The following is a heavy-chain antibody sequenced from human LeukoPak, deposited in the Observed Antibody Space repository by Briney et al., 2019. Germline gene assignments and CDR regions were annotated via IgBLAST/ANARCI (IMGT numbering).Heavy chain of an antibody. J-gene: IGHJ4*02. CDR1: GGSISNGTSY. Sequence: TLSLTRTVSGGSISNGTSYWTWIRQPAGKSLEWLGRIYSSGSTNYNPSLKSRVTISADTSKNQFSLTLTSVTAADTAVYYCARHSYYGSGSYYRTQRRQYYFDYWGQGTLVTVSS. CDR2: IYSSGST. V-gene: IGHV4-61*02. CDR3: ARHSYYGSGSYYRTQRRQYYFDY. D-gene: IGHD3-10*01.